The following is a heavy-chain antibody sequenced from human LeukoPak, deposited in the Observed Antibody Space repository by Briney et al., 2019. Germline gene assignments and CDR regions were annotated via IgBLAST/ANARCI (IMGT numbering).Heavy chain of an antibody. D-gene: IGHD6-19*01. V-gene: IGHV3-30*02. J-gene: IGHJ4*02. CDR1: GFTFSTYG. CDR2: IRYDGSQK. Sequence: GGSLRLSCAASGFTFSTYGMHWVRQAPGKGLEWVALIRYDGSQKDYADSVKGRFTISRDNSKNTVYLQMNSLRIEDTAVYYCARVAIAPYSSGWSGGTFDYWGQGTLVTVSS. CDR3: ARVAIAPYSSGWSGGTFDY.